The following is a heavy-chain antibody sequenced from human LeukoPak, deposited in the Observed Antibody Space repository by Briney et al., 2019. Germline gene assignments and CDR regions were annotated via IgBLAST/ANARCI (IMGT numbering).Heavy chain of an antibody. CDR1: GYDFINYW. D-gene: IGHD2-15*01. CDR2: IYPGDSHT. CDR3: ARRVAAPYYYGMDV. V-gene: IGHV5-51*01. J-gene: IGHJ6*02. Sequence: GESLKISCKGSGYDFINYWIGWVRQMPGKGLEWMGIIYPGDSHTRYSPSFQGQVTISVDKSIGTACLQWSSLKASDNGIYYCARRVAAPYYYGMDVWGQGTRVTVSS.